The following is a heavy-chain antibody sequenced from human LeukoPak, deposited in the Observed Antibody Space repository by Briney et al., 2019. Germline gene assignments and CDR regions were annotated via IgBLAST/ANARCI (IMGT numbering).Heavy chain of an antibody. V-gene: IGHV3-20*04. CDR3: ARGGGYYDSSGYHNAFDI. Sequence: PGGSLRLSCAASGFTFDDYGMSWVRQAPGKGLEWVSGINWNGGSTGYADSVKGRFTISRDNAKNSLYLQMNSLRGEETALYYCARGGGYYDSSGYHNAFDIWGQGKMVSVSS. CDR1: GFTFDDYG. D-gene: IGHD3-22*01. J-gene: IGHJ3*02. CDR2: INWNGGST.